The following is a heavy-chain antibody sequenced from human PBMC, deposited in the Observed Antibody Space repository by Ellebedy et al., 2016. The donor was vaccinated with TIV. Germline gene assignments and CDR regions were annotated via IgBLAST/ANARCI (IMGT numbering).Heavy chain of an antibody. Sequence: GSLRLSCSVSGGSIRSYYWNWIRQSPGMGLEWIGFIHHSGSSFFNPSLESRLAISVDTSKNQFSLKLSSVTAADTAVYYCAREYTSSPVTHFDYWGQGTLVTVSS. D-gene: IGHD6-13*01. CDR2: IHHSGSS. J-gene: IGHJ4*02. CDR3: AREYTSSPVTHFDY. V-gene: IGHV4-59*12. CDR1: GGSIRSYY.